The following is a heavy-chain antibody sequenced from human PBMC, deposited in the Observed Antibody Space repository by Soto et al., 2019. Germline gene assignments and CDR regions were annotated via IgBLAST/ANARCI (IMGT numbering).Heavy chain of an antibody. V-gene: IGHV3-23*01. CDR1: GFTFSSYA. CDR2: ISGSGGST. CDR3: AKLYYDFWSGYSTPYYFDY. Sequence: GGSLRLSCAASGFTFSSYAMSWVRQAPGKGLEWVSAISGSGGSTYYADSVKGRFTISRDNSKNTLYLQMNSLRAEDTAVYYCAKLYYDFWSGYSTPYYFDYRGQGTLVTVSS. D-gene: IGHD3-3*01. J-gene: IGHJ4*02.